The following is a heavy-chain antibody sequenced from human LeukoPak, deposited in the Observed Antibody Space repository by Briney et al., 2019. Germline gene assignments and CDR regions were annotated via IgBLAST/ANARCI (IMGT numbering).Heavy chain of an antibody. CDR3: AREGGFYRPLDY. CDR2: VHLDGRT. CDR1: GGSVSSTNW. D-gene: IGHD3-3*01. Sequence: KPSGTLSLTCAASGGSVSSTNWCSWFRQPPGKVLEWIGEVHLDGRTNYNPSLTGRLTMSVDLYENHISLKLTSVTAADTAAYYCAREGGFYRPLDYSGQGTLVTVSS. V-gene: IGHV4-4*02. J-gene: IGHJ4*02.